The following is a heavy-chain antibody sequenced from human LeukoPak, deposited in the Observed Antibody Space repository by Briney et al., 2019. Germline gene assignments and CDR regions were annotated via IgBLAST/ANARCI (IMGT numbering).Heavy chain of an antibody. V-gene: IGHV3-23*01. CDR1: GFTFSSLA. J-gene: IGHJ4*02. CDR3: AREWASYDRSGYYPFDH. Sequence: GGSLRLSCAASGFTFSSLAMSWVRQAPGKGLEWVSGISGIDGSTYYADSVKGRFTISRDNSKNTLYLQMNSLRAEDTAVYYCAREWASYDRSGYYPFDHWGQGTLVTVSS. D-gene: IGHD3-22*01. CDR2: ISGIDGST.